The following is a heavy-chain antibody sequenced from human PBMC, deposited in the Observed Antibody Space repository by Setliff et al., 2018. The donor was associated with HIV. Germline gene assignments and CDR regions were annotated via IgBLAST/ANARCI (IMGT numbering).Heavy chain of an antibody. J-gene: IGHJ5*02. CDR2: IRTKGRGGTT. CDR3: SRGGRPTDEYVWFDP. D-gene: IGHD4-17*01. CDR1: GFTFDAYP. V-gene: IGHV3-49*03. Sequence: QPGGSLRLSCATSGFTFDAYPIGWFRQAPGKGLEWVSFIRTKGRGGTTEYAASVEGRFTISRDDSKGIAYLQMNSLKTEDTGVYYCSRGGRPTDEYVWFDPWGQGTLVTVTS.